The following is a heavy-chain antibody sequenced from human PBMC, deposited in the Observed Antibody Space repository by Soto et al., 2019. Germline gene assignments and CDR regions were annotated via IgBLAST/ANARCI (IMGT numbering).Heavy chain of an antibody. J-gene: IGHJ5*02. CDR2: IIPIFGTA. CDR1: GGAFSSYA. V-gene: IGHV1-69*13. Sequence: ASVKVSCKASGGAFSSYAISWVRQAPGQGLEWMGGIIPIFGTANYAQKFQGRVTITADESTSTAYMELSSLRSEDTAVYYCARSYYYDSGNELGYNWFDPWGQGTLVTVSS. D-gene: IGHD3-22*01. CDR3: ARSYYYDSGNELGYNWFDP.